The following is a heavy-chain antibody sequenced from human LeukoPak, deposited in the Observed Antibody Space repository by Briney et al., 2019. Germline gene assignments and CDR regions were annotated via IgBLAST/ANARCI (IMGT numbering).Heavy chain of an antibody. D-gene: IGHD6-13*01. CDR3: ARDGVYLAPQYYFDY. V-gene: IGHV3-21*01. CDR1: GFTFSDFS. Sequence: GGSLRLSCAASGFTFSDFSMNWVRQAPGKGLEWVSSISGSGSHIYYADSVKGRFTVSRDSAKNSLYLQMNSLRAEDTAVYYCARDGVYLAPQYYFDYWGQGTLVTVSS. J-gene: IGHJ4*02. CDR2: ISGSGSHI.